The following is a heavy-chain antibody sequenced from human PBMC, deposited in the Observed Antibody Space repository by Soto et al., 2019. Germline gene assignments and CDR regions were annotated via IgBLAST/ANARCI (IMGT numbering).Heavy chain of an antibody. D-gene: IGHD3-3*01. V-gene: IGHV1-69*04. J-gene: IGHJ6*03. Sequence: GASVKVSCRASGGTFSSYTISWVRQAPGQGLEWMGRIIPILGIANYAQKFQGRVTITADKSTSTAYMELSSLRSEDTAVYYCARDLPATITPFWRDYYIDVWGKGTTVTV. CDR2: IIPILGIA. CDR1: GGTFSSYT. CDR3: ARDLPATITPFWRDYYIDV.